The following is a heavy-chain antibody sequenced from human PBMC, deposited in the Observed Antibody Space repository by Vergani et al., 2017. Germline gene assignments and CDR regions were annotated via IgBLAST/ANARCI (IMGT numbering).Heavy chain of an antibody. CDR3: VRTRSGSCTGGSCYSGWFDP. J-gene: IGHJ5*02. V-gene: IGHV1-2*02. CDR1: GDIFTDYY. Sequence: QVQLVQSGSEVKKPGASMKVSCKASGDIFTDYYIHWVRQAPGQGPEWMGWIDTKSGDTSYAQQFQGRVTMTRVPSLRSAYMDLGRLTSDDSAVYYCVRTRSGSCTGGSCYSGWFDPWGQGTLVTVSS. CDR2: IDTKSGDT. D-gene: IGHD2-15*01.